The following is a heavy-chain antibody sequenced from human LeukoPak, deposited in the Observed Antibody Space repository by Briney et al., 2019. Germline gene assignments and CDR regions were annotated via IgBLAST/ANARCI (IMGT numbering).Heavy chain of an antibody. CDR3: ARDLGYRYFDY. Sequence: RTSETLSLTCTVSGGAVSSGSYYWSWIRQPPGKGLEWIGYIYDSGITNYNPSLKSRVTISVDTSKTQFSLKLSSVTAADTAVYYCARDLGYRYFDYWCQGTLVTVSS. V-gene: IGHV4-61*01. J-gene: IGHJ4*02. CDR2: IYDSGIT. D-gene: IGHD3-16*02. CDR1: GGAVSSGSYY.